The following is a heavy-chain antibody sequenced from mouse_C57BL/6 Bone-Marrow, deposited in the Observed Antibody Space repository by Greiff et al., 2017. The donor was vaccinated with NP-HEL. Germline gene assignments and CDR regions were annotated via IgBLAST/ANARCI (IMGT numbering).Heavy chain of an antibody. D-gene: IGHD4-1*01. CDR2: IRSKSNNYAT. V-gene: IGHV10-1*01. CDR1: GFSFNTYA. J-gene: IGHJ3*01. Sequence: EVQRVESGGGLVQPKGSLKLSCAASGFSFNTYAMNWVRQAPGKGLEWVARIRSKSNNYATYYADSVKDRFTISRDDSESMLYLQMNNLKTEDTAMYYCGRELGRRGPWFAYWGQGTLVTVSA. CDR3: GRELGRRGPWFAY.